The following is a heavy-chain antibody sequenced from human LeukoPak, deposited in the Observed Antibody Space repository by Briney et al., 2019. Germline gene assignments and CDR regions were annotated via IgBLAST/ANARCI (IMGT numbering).Heavy chain of an antibody. Sequence: GGSLRLSCTASRFTFSDYGIHWVRQAPGKRLEWGAIIWYDGYNKYYADSVRGRFTISRDNSKNTLYLQMNDLRAEDTAVYYCARDRDRAEFYFDYWGQGTLVTVSS. V-gene: IGHV3-33*01. D-gene: IGHD1-14*01. CDR2: IWYDGYNK. J-gene: IGHJ4*02. CDR3: ARDRDRAEFYFDY. CDR1: RFTFSDYG.